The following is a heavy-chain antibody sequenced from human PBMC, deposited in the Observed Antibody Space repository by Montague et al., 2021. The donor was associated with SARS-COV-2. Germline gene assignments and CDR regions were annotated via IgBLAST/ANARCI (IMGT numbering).Heavy chain of an antibody. D-gene: IGHD4-23*01. Sequence: SETLSLTCTVSGGSITGYYWSWLRRSPGKGLEWIAYIYDGGAGNYNPSLGSRVTISTDTSKNQLSLKVNSVTAADTAVYYCGGDHPYGGPLGAYDIWGQGTVVTVSS. CDR1: GGSITGYY. CDR3: GGDHPYGGPLGAYDI. CDR2: IYDGGAG. V-gene: IGHV4-59*01. J-gene: IGHJ3*02.